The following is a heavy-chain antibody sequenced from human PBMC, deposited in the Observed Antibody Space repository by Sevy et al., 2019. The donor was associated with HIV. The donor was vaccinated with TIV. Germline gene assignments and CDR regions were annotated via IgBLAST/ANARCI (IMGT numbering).Heavy chain of an antibody. V-gene: IGHV1-2*06. CDR2: INPNSGGT. Sequence: ASVKVSCKASGYTFTGYYTHWIRQAPGQGLEWMGRINPNSGGTNYAQKFQGRVTMTRETSISTVYMELTRLTSDDTAVYYCARVPPLIHDGQNYWGQGTLVTVSS. J-gene: IGHJ4*02. D-gene: IGHD1-1*01. CDR3: ARVPPLIHDGQNY. CDR1: GYTFTGYY.